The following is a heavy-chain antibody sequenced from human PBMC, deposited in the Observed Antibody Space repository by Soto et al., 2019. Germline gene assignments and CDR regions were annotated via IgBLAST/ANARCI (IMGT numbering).Heavy chain of an antibody. CDR2: IYYSGRT. V-gene: IGHV4-39*01. CDR1: GESISSSSYY. D-gene: IGHD2-21*02. J-gene: IGHJ4*02. Sequence: SETLSLTCIVSGESISSSSYYWGWIRQPPGKGLEWIGSIYYSGRTYYNPSFKSRVTISIDTSKNQFSLKLSSVTATDTAVYYCARKRTTVVTQDYFDHWGQGALVTVS. CDR3: ARKRTTVVTQDYFDH.